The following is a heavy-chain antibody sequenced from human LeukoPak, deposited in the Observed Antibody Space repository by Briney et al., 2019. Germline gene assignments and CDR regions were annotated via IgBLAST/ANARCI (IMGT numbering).Heavy chain of an antibody. CDR3: ARFGTYYYGSGAVGYFDY. J-gene: IGHJ4*02. CDR2: INPNSGGT. D-gene: IGHD3-10*01. Sequence: ASVKVSCKASGYTFTGYYMHWVRQAPGQGLEWMGWINPNSGGTNYAQKFQGRVTMTRDTSISTAYMELSRLRSDATAVYYCARFGTYYYGSGAVGYFDYWGQGTLVTVSS. V-gene: IGHV1-2*02. CDR1: GYTFTGYY.